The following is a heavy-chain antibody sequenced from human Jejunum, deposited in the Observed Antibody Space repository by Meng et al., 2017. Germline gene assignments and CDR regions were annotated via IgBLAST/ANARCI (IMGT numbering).Heavy chain of an antibody. CDR3: ARLGITETIGGFDP. CDR2: IYYTGST. D-gene: IGHD1-7*01. CDR1: GGSLRTGAYY. Sequence: QVHLQESGPGLVKPSQTLSLTCTVSGGSLRTGAYYWSWIRQHPGKGLEWIGYIYYTGSTFYNPSLKSRVSISLETSKNQFSLKVTSVTAADTAFYYCARLGITETIGGFDPWGQGILVTVSS. V-gene: IGHV4-31*03. J-gene: IGHJ5*02.